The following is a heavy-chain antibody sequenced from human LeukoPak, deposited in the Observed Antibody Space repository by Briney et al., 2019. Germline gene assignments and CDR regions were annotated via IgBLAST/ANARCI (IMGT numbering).Heavy chain of an antibody. CDR3: ARMLDDYGDYEAIGGGAFDI. J-gene: IGHJ3*02. Sequence: SVKVSCKASGGTFSSYAISWVRQAPGQGLEWMGGIIPIFGTANYAQKFQGRVTITADKSTSTAYMELSSLRSEDTAVYYCARMLDDYGDYEAIGGGAFDIWGQGAMVTVSS. D-gene: IGHD4-17*01. CDR2: IIPIFGTA. V-gene: IGHV1-69*06. CDR1: GGTFSSYA.